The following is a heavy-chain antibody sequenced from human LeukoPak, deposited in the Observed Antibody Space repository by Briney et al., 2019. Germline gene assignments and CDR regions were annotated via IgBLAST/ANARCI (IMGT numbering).Heavy chain of an antibody. CDR2: ISGDGVSP. J-gene: IGHJ4*02. Sequence: GGSLRLSCAASGFTFSSYSMNWVRQAPGKGLECVSAISGDGVSPYYADSVRGRFTISRDNSKSTLYLQMNSLRVEDTAVYFCARDPGAFPYFFDCWGQGTLVTVSS. CDR3: ARDPGAFPYFFDC. D-gene: IGHD4/OR15-4a*01. V-gene: IGHV3-23*01. CDR1: GFTFSSYS.